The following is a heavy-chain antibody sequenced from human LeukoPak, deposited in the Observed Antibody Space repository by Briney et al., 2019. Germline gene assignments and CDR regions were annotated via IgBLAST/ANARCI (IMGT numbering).Heavy chain of an antibody. CDR1: GFTFTDFY. CDR3: ARVGESGYSSAWDGFYYYAIDV. CDR2: IGSSSTHT. Sequence: GGSLRLSCAASGFTFTDFYMNWIRQAPGKGPEWISFIGSSSTHTNYADSVKGRFTISRDNAKNSLFLQMNSLRDEDTAVYYCARVGESGYSSAWDGFYYYAIDVWGQGTTVTVSS. V-gene: IGHV3-11*03. J-gene: IGHJ6*02. D-gene: IGHD6-19*01.